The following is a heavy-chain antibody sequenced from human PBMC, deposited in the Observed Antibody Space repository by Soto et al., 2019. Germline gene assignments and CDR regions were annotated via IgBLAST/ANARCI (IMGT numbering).Heavy chain of an antibody. CDR2: IYYSGST. CDR3: AGDRIGGLPIVATSQGNDAFDI. V-gene: IGHV4-59*01. Sequence: PSGTLSITCTVPGGSISSYYWTWIRQPPGKGLEWIGYIYYSGSTNYNPSLKSRVTISVDTSKNQFSLKLSSVTAADTAVYYCAGDRIGGLPIVATSQGNDAFDIWGQGTMVTVSS. J-gene: IGHJ3*02. CDR1: GGSISSYY. D-gene: IGHD5-12*01.